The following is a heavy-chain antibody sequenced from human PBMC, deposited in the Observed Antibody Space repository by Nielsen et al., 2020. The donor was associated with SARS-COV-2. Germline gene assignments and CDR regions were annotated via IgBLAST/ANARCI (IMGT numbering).Heavy chain of an antibody. J-gene: IGHJ4*02. CDR2: ISYDGSNK. CDR1: GFTFSSYG. Sequence: GESLKISCAASGFTFSSYGMHWVRQAPGKGLEWVAVISYDGSNKYYADSVKGRFTISRDNSKNTLYLQMNSLRAEDTAVYYCAKVRGSGTKDYWGQGTLVTVSS. V-gene: IGHV3-30*18. D-gene: IGHD3-10*01. CDR3: AKVRGSGTKDY.